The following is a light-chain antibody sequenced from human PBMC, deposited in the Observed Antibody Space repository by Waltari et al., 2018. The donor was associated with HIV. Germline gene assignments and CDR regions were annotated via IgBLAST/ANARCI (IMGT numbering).Light chain of an antibody. V-gene: IGLV3-1*01. CDR3: QAWVSRTAWVI. CDR2: QDN. J-gene: IGLJ2*01. Sequence: SYDLAQPPSVSVSPGQTASITCSGDTLGVTFASWYQQRPGQSPLLIIYQDNRRPSGIPDRFSGSHSGNAATLTISETQAMDEADYFCQAWVSRTAWVIFGGGTKLTVV. CDR1: TLGVTF.